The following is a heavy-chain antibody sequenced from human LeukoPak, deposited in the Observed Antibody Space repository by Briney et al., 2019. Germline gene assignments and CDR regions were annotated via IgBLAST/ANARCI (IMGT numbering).Heavy chain of an antibody. CDR2: IKSDERSA. J-gene: IGHJ4*02. CDR3: ATVVKGSSLQDY. Sequence: GGSLRLSCAVSGFTITNHWMYWVRHAPGRGLVWVSRIKSDERSAAYADSVKGRFTISRDNAKNTLYLQMNSLRAEDTAVYYCATVVKGSSLQDYWGQGTLVTVSS. D-gene: IGHD1-26*01. V-gene: IGHV3-74*03. CDR1: GFTITNHW.